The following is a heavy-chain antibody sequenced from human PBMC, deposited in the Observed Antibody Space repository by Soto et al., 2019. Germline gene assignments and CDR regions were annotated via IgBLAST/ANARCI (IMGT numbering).Heavy chain of an antibody. Sequence: GSLRLSCAASGFTFSSYWMSWVRQAPGKGLEWVANIKQDGSEKYYVDSVKGRFTISRDNAKNSLYLQMNSLRAEDTAVYYCARDMELERRHPYYYYYMDVWGKGTTVTVSS. CDR2: IKQDGSEK. V-gene: IGHV3-7*01. J-gene: IGHJ6*03. D-gene: IGHD1-1*01. CDR1: GFTFSSYW. CDR3: ARDMELERRHPYYYYYMDV.